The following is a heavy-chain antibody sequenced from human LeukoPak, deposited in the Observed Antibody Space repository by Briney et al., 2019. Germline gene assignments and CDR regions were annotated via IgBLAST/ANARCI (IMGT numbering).Heavy chain of an antibody. Sequence: ASVKVSCKASGYTFTGQYMHWVRQAPGQGLEWMGRINPNSGGTNYAQNFQGRVTMTRDTSISTAYMDLSSLRSDDTAVYYCARDPHSSSWLANWFDPWGQGTLVTVSS. D-gene: IGHD6-13*01. CDR2: INPNSGGT. J-gene: IGHJ5*02. V-gene: IGHV1-2*06. CDR3: ARDPHSSSWLANWFDP. CDR1: GYTFTGQY.